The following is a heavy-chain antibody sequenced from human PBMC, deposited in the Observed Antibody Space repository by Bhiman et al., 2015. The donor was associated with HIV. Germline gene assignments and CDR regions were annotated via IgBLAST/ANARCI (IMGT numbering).Heavy chain of an antibody. Sequence: EVQLVESGGAVVQPGGSLRLSCAASGFTFSSDEMNWVRQAPGKGLEWVSYISSSGSTIYYADSVKGRFTISRDNAKNSLYLQMNSLRAEDTAVYYCAVANQGAIAAAGFDYWGQGTLVTVSS. V-gene: IGHV3-48*03. CDR3: AVANQGAIAAAGFDY. CDR2: ISSSGSTI. D-gene: IGHD6-13*01. J-gene: IGHJ4*02. CDR1: GFTFSSDE.